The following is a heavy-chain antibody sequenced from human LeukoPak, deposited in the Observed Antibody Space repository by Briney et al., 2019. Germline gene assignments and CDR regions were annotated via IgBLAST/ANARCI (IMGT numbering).Heavy chain of an antibody. D-gene: IGHD2-21*02. CDR3: AKTVTAIAPWSFDY. V-gene: IGHV4-39*01. CDR1: GGSISSSSYY. Sequence: SETLSLTCTVSGGSISSSSYYWGWIRQPPGKWLEWIGSMYYSGSTYYNPSLKSRATLSVDTSKNQFSLKLSSVTAADTAVYYCAKTVTAIAPWSFDYWGQGTLVTVSS. J-gene: IGHJ4*02. CDR2: MYYSGST.